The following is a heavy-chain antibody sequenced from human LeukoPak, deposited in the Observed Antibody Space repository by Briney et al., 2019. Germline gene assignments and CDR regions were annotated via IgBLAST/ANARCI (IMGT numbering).Heavy chain of an antibody. D-gene: IGHD6-13*01. J-gene: IGHJ5*02. V-gene: IGHV1-69*04. CDR1: GGTFSSYA. Sequence: ASVKVSCKASGGTFSSYAISWVRQAPGQGLEWMGRIIPILGIANYAQKFQGRVTITADKSTSTAYMELSSLRSEDTAVYYCARGPYIAAAGMWFDPWGQGTLVTVSS. CDR2: IIPILGIA. CDR3: ARGPYIAAAGMWFDP.